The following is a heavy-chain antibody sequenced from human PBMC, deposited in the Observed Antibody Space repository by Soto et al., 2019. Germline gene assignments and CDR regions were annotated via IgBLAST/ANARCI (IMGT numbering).Heavy chain of an antibody. CDR2: ISGSGSSA. CDR3: AKGHANGWYEALDY. Sequence: EIQLLESGGGLVQPGGSLRLSCAASGFTFGIYVMGWVRQAPGKGLEWVSTISGSGSSAYYADSVKGRFTFSRDNSKSMVYLQMDSLRVEDTAIYYCAKGHANGWYEALDYWGRGNLVTVSS. J-gene: IGHJ4*02. V-gene: IGHV3-23*01. D-gene: IGHD6-19*01. CDR1: GFTFGIYV.